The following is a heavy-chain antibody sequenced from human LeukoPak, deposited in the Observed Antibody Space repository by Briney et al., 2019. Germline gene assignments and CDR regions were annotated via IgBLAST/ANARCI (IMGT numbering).Heavy chain of an antibody. CDR3: AIVGGGSYYNY. Sequence: ASVKVSCKASGYTFTSYDINWVRQATGHGLEWMGWMNPNSGNKGYAQKFQGRVTITRNTSISTAYMELSSLRSEDTGVYDVAIVGGGSYYNYWGQGTLVTVSP. CDR1: GYTFTSYD. D-gene: IGHD1-26*01. CDR2: MNPNSGNK. J-gene: IGHJ4*01. V-gene: IGHV1-8*03.